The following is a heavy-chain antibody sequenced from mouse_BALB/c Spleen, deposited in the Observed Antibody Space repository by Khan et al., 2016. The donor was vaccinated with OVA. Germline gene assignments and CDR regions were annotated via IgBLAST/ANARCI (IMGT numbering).Heavy chain of an antibody. Sequence: QVQLKESGPGLVAPSQSLSITCTVSGFSLTSYGVSWVRQPPGKGLEWLGVIWGDGSTNYHSGLISRLSISKNNSKSQVVLILNSLQPDDTATYXCAGFESSYYAIGSWGQGTAVTVSS. CDR1: GFSLTSYG. V-gene: IGHV2-3*01. CDR2: IWGDGST. CDR3: AGFESSYYAIGS. J-gene: IGHJ4*01.